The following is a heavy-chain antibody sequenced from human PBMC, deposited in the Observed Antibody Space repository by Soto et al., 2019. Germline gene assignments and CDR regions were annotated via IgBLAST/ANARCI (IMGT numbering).Heavy chain of an antibody. CDR1: GFTVSSNY. D-gene: IGHD6-13*01. CDR2: IYSGGST. CDR3: ARDVFLAAAGTSGPRYFDY. J-gene: IGHJ4*02. V-gene: IGHV3-66*01. Sequence: EVQLVESGGGLVQPGGSLRLSCAASGFTVSSNYMSWVRQARGKGLEWVSVIYSGGSTYYADSVKGRFTISRDNSKNTLYLQMNSLRAEDAAVYYCARDVFLAAAGTSGPRYFDYWGQGTLVTVSS.